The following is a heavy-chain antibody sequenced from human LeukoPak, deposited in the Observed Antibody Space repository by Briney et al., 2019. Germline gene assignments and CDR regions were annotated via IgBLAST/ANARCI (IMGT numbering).Heavy chain of an antibody. CDR1: GYTFTSYG. D-gene: IGHD2-2*01. CDR3: ATSGGDIVVVPDDY. J-gene: IGHJ4*02. V-gene: IGHV1-18*01. Sequence: GASVKVSCKASGYTFTSYGISWVRQAPGQGLEWMGWISAYNGNTNYAQKLQGRVTMTTDTSTSTAYMELRSLRSDDTAVYYCATSGGDIVVVPDDYWGQGTLVTVSS. CDR2: ISAYNGNT.